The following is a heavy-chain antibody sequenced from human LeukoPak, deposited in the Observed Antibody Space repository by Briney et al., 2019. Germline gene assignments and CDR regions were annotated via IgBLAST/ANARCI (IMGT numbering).Heavy chain of an antibody. CDR1: GFSFSSFA. CDR3: ARERERFLNL. Sequence: PGGSLRLSCAASGFSFSSFAMHWVRQAPGKGLEWVSFISYDASNNYYPDSVKGRFTISRDNSKNTLYLQLNSLRAEDTAVYYCARERERFLNLWGQGTLVTVSS. J-gene: IGHJ5*02. V-gene: IGHV3-30*04. D-gene: IGHD3-3*01. CDR2: ISYDASNN.